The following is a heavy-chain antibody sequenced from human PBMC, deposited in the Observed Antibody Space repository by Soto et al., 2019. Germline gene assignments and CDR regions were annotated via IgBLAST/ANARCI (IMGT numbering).Heavy chain of an antibody. CDR3: ARELGGYSYGHFDY. V-gene: IGHV3-48*03. J-gene: IGHJ4*02. CDR2: ISSSGSTI. Sequence: EVQLVESGGGLVQPGGSLRLSCAASGFTFSSYEMNWVRQAPGKGLERVSYISSSGSTIYYADSVKGRFTISRDNAKNALYLQTNSLRADDTAVSYCARELGGYSYGHFDYWGQGTLVTVST. D-gene: IGHD5-18*01. CDR1: GFTFSSYE.